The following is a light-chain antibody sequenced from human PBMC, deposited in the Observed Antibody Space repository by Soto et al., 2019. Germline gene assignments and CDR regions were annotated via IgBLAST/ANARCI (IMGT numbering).Light chain of an antibody. CDR1: QSVSSY. CDR2: DAS. Sequence: EIVLTQSPATLSLSPGERATLSCRASQSVSSYLAWYQQKPGQAPRLLIYDASNRATGIPARFSGSGSGTEFTLTISSLQSEDFAFYYCQQYGSTRWTFGQGTKVDIK. CDR3: QQYGSTRWT. J-gene: IGKJ1*01. V-gene: IGKV3-11*01.